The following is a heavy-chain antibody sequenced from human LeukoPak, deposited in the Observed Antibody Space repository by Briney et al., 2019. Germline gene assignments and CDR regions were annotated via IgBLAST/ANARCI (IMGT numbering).Heavy chain of an antibody. J-gene: IGHJ4*02. CDR2: ITSKTDGGTT. V-gene: IGHV3-15*01. CDR1: GFTFSNAW. D-gene: IGHD3-3*01. Sequence: GGSLRLSCAASGFTFSNAWMSWVRQAPGKGLEWVGRITSKTDGGTTDYAAPVKGRFTISRDDSKNTLYLQMNSLKTEDTAVYYCTTPTSTYYDFWSGYYTGDYWGQGTLVTVSS. CDR3: TTPTSTYYDFWSGYYTGDY.